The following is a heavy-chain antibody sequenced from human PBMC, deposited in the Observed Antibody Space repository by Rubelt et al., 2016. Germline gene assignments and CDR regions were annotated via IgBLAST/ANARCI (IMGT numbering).Heavy chain of an antibody. CDR1: GVYFTTYW. V-gene: IGHV3-7*01. CDR2: IKEDGSEK. CDR3: TRVARDY. D-gene: IGHD5-12*01. Sequence: EVQLVESGGGLVQPGGSLRLSCAASGVYFTTYWMSWVRQAPGKGLEWVANIKEDGSEKFYLDSVKGRFTISKDNAKNSLYLQMNSLRAEDTAVYYCTRVARDYWGQGTLVTVSS. J-gene: IGHJ4*02.